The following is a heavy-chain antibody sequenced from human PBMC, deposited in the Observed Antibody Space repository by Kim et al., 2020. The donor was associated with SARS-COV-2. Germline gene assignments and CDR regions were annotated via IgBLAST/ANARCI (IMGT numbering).Heavy chain of an antibody. CDR3: ARAPATLLVVVQAFDI. Sequence: SETLSLTCTVSGGSISSGGYYWSWIRQHPGKGLEWIGYIYYSGSTYYNPSLKSRVTITVDTYKNQFSLKLSSVTAADTAVYYCARAPATLLVVVQAFDIWGQGTLVSVSP. J-gene: IGHJ3*02. CDR1: GGSISSGGYY. CDR2: IYYSGST. D-gene: IGHD2-15*01. V-gene: IGHV4-31*03.